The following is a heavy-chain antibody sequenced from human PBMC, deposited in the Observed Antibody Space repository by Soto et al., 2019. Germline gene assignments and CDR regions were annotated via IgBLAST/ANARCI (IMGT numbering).Heavy chain of an antibody. V-gene: IGHV4-34*01. J-gene: IGHJ6*02. Sequence: SETLSLTCAVYGGSFSGYYWSWIRQPPGKGLEWIGEINHSGSTNYNPSLKSRVTISVDTSKNQFSLKLSSVTAADTAVYYCATRGAPTRGMDVWGQGTTVTVSS. D-gene: IGHD3-10*01. CDR1: GGSFSGYY. CDR2: INHSGST. CDR3: ATRGAPTRGMDV.